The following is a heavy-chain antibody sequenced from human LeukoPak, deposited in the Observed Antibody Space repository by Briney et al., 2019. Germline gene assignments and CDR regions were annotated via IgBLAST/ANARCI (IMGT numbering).Heavy chain of an antibody. CDR1: GFTFSSYA. Sequence: GRSLRLSCAASGFTFSSYAMHWVRQAPGKGLEWVEVISYDGSNKYYADSVKGRFTISRDNSKNTLYLQMNSLRAEDTAVYYCASMIAVAGTREPIPGPGGDYWGQGTLVTVSS. J-gene: IGHJ4*02. CDR2: ISYDGSNK. CDR3: ASMIAVAGTREPIPGPGGDY. D-gene: IGHD6-19*01. V-gene: IGHV3-30-3*01.